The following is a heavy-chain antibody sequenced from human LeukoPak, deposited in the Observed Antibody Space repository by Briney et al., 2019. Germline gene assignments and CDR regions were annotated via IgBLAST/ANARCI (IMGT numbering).Heavy chain of an antibody. J-gene: IGHJ3*02. CDR2: IYYSGST. V-gene: IGHV4-59*08. CDR3: ARPRRSGSQRVAFDI. Sequence: SETLSLTCNVSGGSISPYYWSWIRQPPGKGLEWIGHIYYSGSTNYNPSLKSRVTISVDTSKNQFSLKLSSVTAADTAVYYCARPRRSGSQRVAFDIWGQGTMVTVSS. D-gene: IGHD1-26*01. CDR1: GGSISPYY.